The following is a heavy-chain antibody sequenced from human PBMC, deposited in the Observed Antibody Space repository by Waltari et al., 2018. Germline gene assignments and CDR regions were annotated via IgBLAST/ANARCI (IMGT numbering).Heavy chain of an antibody. CDR3: ARDLRTTVVTPYAFDI. J-gene: IGHJ3*02. CDR1: GGTFSSYA. Sequence: AQLVQSGAEVKKPGSSVKVSCKASGGTFSSYAITWVRPAPGQGLEWMGGIIPIFGTANYAQKFQGRVTITADESTSTAYMELSSLRSEDTAVYYCARDLRTTVVTPYAFDIWGQGTMVTVSS. D-gene: IGHD4-17*01. CDR2: IIPIFGTA. V-gene: IGHV1-69*01.